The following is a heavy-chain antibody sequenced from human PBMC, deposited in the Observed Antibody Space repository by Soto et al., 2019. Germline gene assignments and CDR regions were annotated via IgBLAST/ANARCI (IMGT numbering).Heavy chain of an antibody. Sequence: SETLSLTCTVSGGSISGNSDYWGWIRQPPGKGLEWIGSVFYSGFTYHNPSLKSRVTISVDTSKNQLSLKLSSVTAADTAVYYCARHMTATNFDYWGQGTLVTVSS. J-gene: IGHJ4*02. CDR3: ARHMTATNFDY. D-gene: IGHD2-21*02. CDR2: VFYSGFT. CDR1: GGSISGNSDY. V-gene: IGHV4-39*01.